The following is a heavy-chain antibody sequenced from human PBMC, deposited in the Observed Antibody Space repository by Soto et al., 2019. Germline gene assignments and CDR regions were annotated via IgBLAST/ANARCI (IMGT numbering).Heavy chain of an antibody. J-gene: IGHJ6*02. D-gene: IGHD3-10*01. CDR2: INHSGST. V-gene: IGHV4-34*01. Sequence: SETLSLTCAVYGGSFSCYYWSWIRQPPGKGLGWIVEINHSGSTNYSPSLKSRVSISVDTSKNQFSMNLGSVTDADTAVYDCTSRRFGVRGVTTMGVGGPGTTVTVSS. CDR1: GGSFSCYY. CDR3: TSRRFGVRGVTTMGV.